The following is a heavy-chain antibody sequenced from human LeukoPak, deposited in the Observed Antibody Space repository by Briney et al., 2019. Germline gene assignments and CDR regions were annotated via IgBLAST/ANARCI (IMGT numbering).Heavy chain of an antibody. J-gene: IGHJ4*02. Sequence: GGSLRLSCAASGFTFSSYAMHWVRQAPGKGLEWVAVISYDGSNKYYADSVKGRFTISRDNSKNTLYLQMNSLRAEDTAVYYCAKDRGSWYMYFDYWGQGNLVTVSS. CDR2: ISYDGSNK. CDR3: AKDRGSWYMYFDY. V-gene: IGHV3-30*04. CDR1: GFTFSSYA. D-gene: IGHD6-13*01.